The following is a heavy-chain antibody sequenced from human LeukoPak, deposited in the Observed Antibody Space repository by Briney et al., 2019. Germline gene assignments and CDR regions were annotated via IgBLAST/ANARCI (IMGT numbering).Heavy chain of an antibody. CDR3: ARYSGRDGYNLNYYYYYGMDV. D-gene: IGHD5-24*01. J-gene: IGHJ6*02. CDR1: GGTFSSYA. Sequence: SVKVSCKASGGTFSSYAISWVRQAPGQGLEWMGRIIPIFGIANYAQKFQGRVTIIADKSTSTAYMELSSLRSEDTAVYYCARYSGRDGYNLNYYYYYGMDVWGQGTTVTVSS. V-gene: IGHV1-69*04. CDR2: IIPIFGIA.